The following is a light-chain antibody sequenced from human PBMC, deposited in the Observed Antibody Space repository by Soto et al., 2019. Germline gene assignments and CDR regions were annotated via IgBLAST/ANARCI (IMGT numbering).Light chain of an antibody. J-gene: IGKJ5*01. CDR1: QSISCW. V-gene: IGKV1-5*03. CDR3: QQRHSYPIT. CDR2: KAS. Sequence: TPGASTLSASVCARVTITCRASQSISCWLAWYQQKPGKAPKLLLYKASSLESGVPSRFSGSGSGTEFTLTISSLQAEDFATYYCQQRHSYPITFGQGTRLEI.